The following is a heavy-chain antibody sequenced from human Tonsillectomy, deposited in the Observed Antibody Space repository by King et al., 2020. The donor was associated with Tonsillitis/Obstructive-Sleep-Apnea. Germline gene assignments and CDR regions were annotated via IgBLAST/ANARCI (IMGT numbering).Heavy chain of an antibody. V-gene: IGHV3-48*03. D-gene: IGHD2-21*01. CDR1: GFTFSTYE. CDR2: ISNSGTTI. CDR3: HAPYYPNDH. J-gene: IGHJ4*02. Sequence: VQLVESGGGLVQPGGSLRLSCTASGFTFSTYEMNWVRQAPGKGLEWVSYISNSGTTIYYADSVKGRFTISRDNAENSLSLQMNNLRAEDTAVHYCHAPYYPNDHWGQGTLVTVSS.